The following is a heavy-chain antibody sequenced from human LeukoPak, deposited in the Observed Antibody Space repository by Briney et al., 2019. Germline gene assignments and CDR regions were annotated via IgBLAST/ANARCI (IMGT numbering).Heavy chain of an antibody. J-gene: IGHJ3*02. CDR1: GFRFSNFA. Sequence: GGSLRLSSEAAGFRFSNFAMNWVRQFPGKGLEWVSYIDTTGTLTYYAHYVKGPFTISRDNAQNSLYLRMNSLRAEDTAVYYCARDYWVATVYWGAFDIWGQGTMVTVSS. CDR3: ARDYWVATVYWGAFDI. D-gene: IGHD5-18*01. CDR2: IDTTGTLT. V-gene: IGHV3-48*03.